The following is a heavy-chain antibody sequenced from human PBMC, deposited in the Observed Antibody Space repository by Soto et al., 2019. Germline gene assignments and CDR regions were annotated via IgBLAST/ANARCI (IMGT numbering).Heavy chain of an antibody. J-gene: IGHJ5*02. V-gene: IGHV4-4*02. Sequence: SETLSLTCAVSGGSISISNWCSWVRQPPGKGLEWIGEIYHSGSTNYNPSLKSRVTISVDKSKNQFSLKLSSVTAADTAVYYCARDSPGIAAAGSFNWFDPWGQGTLVTVSS. CDR2: IYHSGST. CDR3: ARDSPGIAAAGSFNWFDP. D-gene: IGHD6-13*01. CDR1: GGSISISNW.